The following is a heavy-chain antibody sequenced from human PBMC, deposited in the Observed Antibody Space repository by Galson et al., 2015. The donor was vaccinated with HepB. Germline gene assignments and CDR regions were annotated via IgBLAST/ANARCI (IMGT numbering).Heavy chain of an antibody. CDR2: TYYRSKWSN. V-gene: IGHV6-1*01. Sequence: CAISGDSVSSTSAAWSWIRQSPSRGLEGLGRTYYRSKWSNNYAVSVKSRITINPDSSKNQFSLHLDSVTPEDTAVYYCARSTGDFDYWGQGTLVTVSS. D-gene: IGHD1-14*01. CDR3: ARSTGDFDY. CDR1: GDSVSSTSAA. J-gene: IGHJ4*02.